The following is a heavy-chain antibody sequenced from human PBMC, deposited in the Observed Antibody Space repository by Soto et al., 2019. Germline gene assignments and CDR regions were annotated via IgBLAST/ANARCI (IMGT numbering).Heavy chain of an antibody. CDR3: AREGYGDYGYDY. D-gene: IGHD4-17*01. Sequence: SETLSLTCAVYGGSFSGYYWSWIRQPPGKGLEWIGEINHSGSTNYNPSLKSRVTISVDTSKNQFSLKLSSVTAADTAVYYCAREGYGDYGYDYWGQGTLVTVSS. CDR1: GGSFSGYY. V-gene: IGHV4-34*01. CDR2: INHSGST. J-gene: IGHJ4*02.